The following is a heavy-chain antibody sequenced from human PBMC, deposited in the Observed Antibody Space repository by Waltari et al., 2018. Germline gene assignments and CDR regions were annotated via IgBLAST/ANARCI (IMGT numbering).Heavy chain of an antibody. CDR1: GGSFSGYY. CDR3: ARASYYYDSSGYPY. V-gene: IGHV4-34*01. D-gene: IGHD3-22*01. Sequence: QVQLQQWGAGLLKPSETLSLTCAVYGGSFSGYYWSWIRQPPGKGLEWIGEINHSGSPNYNPSLKSRVTISVDTSKNQFSRKLSSVTAADTAVYYCARASYYYDSSGYPYWGQGTLVTVSS. CDR2: INHSGSP. J-gene: IGHJ4*02.